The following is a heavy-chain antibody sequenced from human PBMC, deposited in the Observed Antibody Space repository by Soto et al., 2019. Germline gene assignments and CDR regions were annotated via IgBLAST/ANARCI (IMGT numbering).Heavy chain of an antibody. J-gene: IGHJ6*02. D-gene: IGHD2-15*01. V-gene: IGHV1-2*04. CDR1: GYTFTGYY. CDR2: INPNSGGT. Sequence: GASVKVSCESSGYTFTGYYMHWVRQAPGQGLEWMGWINPNSGGTNYAQKFQGWVTMTRDTYISTAYMELSRLRSDDTAVYYCARDGPLGYESYYYYGMDVWGQGTTVTVSS. CDR3: ARDGPLGYESYYYYGMDV.